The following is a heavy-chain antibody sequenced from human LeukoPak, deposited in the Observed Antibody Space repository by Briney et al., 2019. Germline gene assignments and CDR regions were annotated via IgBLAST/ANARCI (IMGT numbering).Heavy chain of an antibody. V-gene: IGHV6-1*01. CDR1: GDSVSSNSAA. Sequence: SQTLSLTCDISGDSVSSNSAAWNWIRQSPSSGLQWLGRTYYRSKWYNDYAVSVQSRITINPDISKNQFSLQLNSVTPEDTAVYYCARDLDGFEYWGQGTLVTVSS. CDR2: TYYRSKWYN. CDR3: ARDLDGFEY. J-gene: IGHJ4*02.